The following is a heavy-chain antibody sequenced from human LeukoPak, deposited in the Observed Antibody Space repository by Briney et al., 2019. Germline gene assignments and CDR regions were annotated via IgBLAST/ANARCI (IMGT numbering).Heavy chain of an antibody. V-gene: IGHV3-7*03. Sequence: GGSLRLSCAASGITFSNYWMTWVRQAPGRGLEWVASIKQDGSEKYYVDSVKGRFTISRDNAKNSLFLQMNTLRVEDTAVYYCAKSSSVWFHFDYWGQGTLVTVSS. CDR1: GITFSNYW. CDR2: IKQDGSEK. D-gene: IGHD6-19*01. CDR3: AKSSSVWFHFDY. J-gene: IGHJ4*02.